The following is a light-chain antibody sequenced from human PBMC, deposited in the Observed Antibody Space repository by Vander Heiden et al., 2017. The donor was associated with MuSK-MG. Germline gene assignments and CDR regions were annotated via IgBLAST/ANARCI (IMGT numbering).Light chain of an antibody. J-gene: IGLJ2*01. Sequence: QSALTQSASVSGSPGQSITISCTGTSSDVGDYNYVSWYQQRPGKVPRLVIYDVSSRPSGVSNRFSGSKSGNTASLTNSGLQADDEADYYCASFSVTTTVVFGGGTKVTVL. CDR3: ASFSVTTTVV. CDR1: SSDVGDYNY. CDR2: DVS. V-gene: IGLV2-14*03.